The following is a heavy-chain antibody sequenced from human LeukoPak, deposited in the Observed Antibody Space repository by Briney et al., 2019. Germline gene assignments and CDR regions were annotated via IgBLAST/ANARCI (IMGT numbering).Heavy chain of an antibody. CDR2: INPNSGGT. D-gene: IGHD1-1*01. J-gene: IGHJ4*02. CDR3: ARDIWNLRMIYY. V-gene: IGHV1-2*02. Sequence: ASVKVSCEASGYTFTDYYIHWVRQAPGQGLEWMGWINPNSGGTNYAQKFQGRVTMTGDTSISTAYMELSGLRSDDTAVYYCARDIWNLRMIYYWGQGTLVTVSS. CDR1: GYTFTDYY.